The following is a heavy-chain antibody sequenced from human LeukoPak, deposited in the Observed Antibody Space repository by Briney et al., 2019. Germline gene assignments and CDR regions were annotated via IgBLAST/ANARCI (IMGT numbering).Heavy chain of an antibody. D-gene: IGHD3-3*01. J-gene: IGHJ3*02. CDR1: GFTFSSYA. Sequence: PGGSLRLSCAASGFTFSSYAMSWVRQAPGKGLEWVSAISGSGGSTYYADSVKGRFTISRDNSKNTLYLQMNSLRAEDTAVYYCAKGHLLRFLEWFPDAFDIWGQGTMVTVSS. V-gene: IGHV3-23*01. CDR2: ISGSGGST. CDR3: AKGHLLRFLEWFPDAFDI.